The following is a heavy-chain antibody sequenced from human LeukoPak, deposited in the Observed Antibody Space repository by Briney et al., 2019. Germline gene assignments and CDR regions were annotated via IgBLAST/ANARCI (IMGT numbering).Heavy chain of an antibody. CDR2: INGGGTNI. CDR1: RFTVSSYW. Sequence: PAGTLTLSCAGSRFTVSSYWLTWVRQAQGQGLVGVSYINGGGTNIYFADSGKGRFTISRDNAKNTLYLLMNSERAVYKAVYYCARDPSYDSSGYPFDYWGQGTLVTVSS. CDR3: ARDPSYDSSGYPFDY. V-gene: IGHV3-48*04. J-gene: IGHJ4*02. D-gene: IGHD3-22*01.